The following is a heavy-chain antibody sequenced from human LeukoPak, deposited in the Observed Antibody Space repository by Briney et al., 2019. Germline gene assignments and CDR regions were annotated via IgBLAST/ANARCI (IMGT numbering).Heavy chain of an antibody. CDR2: MSGYNGNT. Sequence: GASVKVSCKASGYTFTSYGISWVRQAPGQGLEWMGWMSGYNGNTKYAQKFQARVTLTTDTSTSTAYMELWSLRSGDTALYYCARGGWYYYDSSGYYLIDNWGQGTLVTVSS. V-gene: IGHV1-18*01. D-gene: IGHD3-22*01. CDR1: GYTFTSYG. CDR3: ARGGWYYYDSSGYYLIDN. J-gene: IGHJ4*02.